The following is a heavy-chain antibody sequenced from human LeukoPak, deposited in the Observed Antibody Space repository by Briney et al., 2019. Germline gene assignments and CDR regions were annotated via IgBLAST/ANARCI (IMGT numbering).Heavy chain of an antibody. CDR3: AKDRYCSGGSCSGDFDY. CDR2: IYSGGST. J-gene: IGHJ4*02. D-gene: IGHD2-15*01. CDR1: GFTVSSNY. Sequence: QSGGSLRLSCAASGFTVSSNYMSWVRQAPGKGLEWVSVIYSGGSTYYADSVKGRFTISRDNSKNTLYLQMNSLRAEDTAVYYCAKDRYCSGGSCSGDFDYWGQGTLVTVSS. V-gene: IGHV3-53*01.